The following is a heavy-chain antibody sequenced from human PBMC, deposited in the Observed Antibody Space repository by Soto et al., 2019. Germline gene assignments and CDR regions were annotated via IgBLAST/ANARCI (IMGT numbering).Heavy chain of an antibody. J-gene: IGHJ6*02. CDR3: ARGGVCSSTSCYIGPRGYYYYGMDV. CDR2: TYYRSKWYN. CDR1: GDSVSSNSAA. V-gene: IGHV6-1*01. Sequence: SHTLSLTFAISGDSVSSNSAAWNWIRQSPSRGLEWLVMTYYRSKWYNDYAVSVKSRITINPDTSKNQFSLRLNSVTPEDTAVYYCARGGVCSSTSCYIGPRGYYYYGMDVWGQGTTVTVSS. D-gene: IGHD2-2*02.